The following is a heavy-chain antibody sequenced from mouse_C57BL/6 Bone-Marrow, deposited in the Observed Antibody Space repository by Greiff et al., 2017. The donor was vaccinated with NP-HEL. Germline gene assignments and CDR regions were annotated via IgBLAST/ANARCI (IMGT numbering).Heavy chain of an antibody. CDR2: ISYDGSN. J-gene: IGHJ1*03. CDR3: ARGGYGSLYWYFDV. Sequence: EVQLVESGPGLVKPSQSLSLTCSVTGYSITSGYYWNWIRQFPGNKLEWMGYISYDGSNNYNPSLKNRISITRDTSKNQFFLKLNSVTTEDTATYYCARGGYGSLYWYFDVWGTGTTVTVSS. D-gene: IGHD1-1*01. V-gene: IGHV3-6*01. CDR1: GYSITSGYY.